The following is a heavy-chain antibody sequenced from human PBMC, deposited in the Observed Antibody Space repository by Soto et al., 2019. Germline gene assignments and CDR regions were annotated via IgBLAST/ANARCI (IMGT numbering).Heavy chain of an antibody. V-gene: IGHV4-31*03. CDR1: GGSITSGGFY. CDR2: IFHSGST. J-gene: IGHJ5*02. D-gene: IGHD6-13*01. CDR3: VRGGIAGNWFDP. Sequence: QVQLQESGPGLVKPSQTLSLTCSVSGGSITSGGFYWSWIRQHPEKGREWIAYIFHSGSTDFNPSLKGRIIISAGTSKIQFSLKLTSVTAADTAVYYCVRGGIAGNWFDPWGQGTLVTVSS.